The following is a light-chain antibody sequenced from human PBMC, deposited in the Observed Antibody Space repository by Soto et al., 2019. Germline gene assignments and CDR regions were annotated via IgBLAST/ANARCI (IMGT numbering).Light chain of an antibody. V-gene: IGLV1-51*01. CDR1: ASNIGNDY. CDR3: GSWDSSLSAYV. J-gene: IGLJ1*01. CDR2: DNN. Sequence: QSVLTQPPSVSAAPGHKVTISFSGTASNIGNDYVSWYQQLPGEAPQLLIYDNNRRPSGIPDRFSGSRSDTSATLGITGLQTGDEADYYCGSWDSSLSAYVFGTGTKVTVL.